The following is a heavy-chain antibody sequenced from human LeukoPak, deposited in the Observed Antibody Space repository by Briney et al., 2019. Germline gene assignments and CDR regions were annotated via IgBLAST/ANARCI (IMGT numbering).Heavy chain of an antibody. D-gene: IGHD5-18*01. J-gene: IGHJ4*02. Sequence: SQTLSLTCAISEYSVSSNSAAWNWIRQSPSRGLEWLGRTYYRSKWYNDYAVSVKSRITINPDTSKNQFSLQLNSVTPEDTAVYYCARDDRSSDTAMVYFDYWGQGTLVTVSS. CDR3: ARDDRSSDTAMVYFDY. V-gene: IGHV6-1*01. CDR2: TYYRSKWYN. CDR1: EYSVSSNSAA.